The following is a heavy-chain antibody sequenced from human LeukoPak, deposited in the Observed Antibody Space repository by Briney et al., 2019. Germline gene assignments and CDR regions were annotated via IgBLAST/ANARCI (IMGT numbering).Heavy chain of an antibody. CDR1: GYSFTGHY. CDR2: INPNSGGT. V-gene: IGHV1-46*01. J-gene: IGHJ5*02. Sequence: ASVKVSCKASGYSFTGHYMHWVRQAPGQGREWLGIINPNSGGTLYAQKFQGRVTMTRDTSTSTVYMELSSLRSEDTAVYYCAREWPNTFRFDPWGQGTLVTVSS. D-gene: IGHD1/OR15-1a*01. CDR3: AREWPNTFRFDP.